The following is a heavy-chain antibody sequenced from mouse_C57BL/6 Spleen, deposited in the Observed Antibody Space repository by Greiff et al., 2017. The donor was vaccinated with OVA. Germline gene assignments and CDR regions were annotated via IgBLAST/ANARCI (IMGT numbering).Heavy chain of an antibody. Sequence: VQLQQSGPELVKPGASVKISCKASGYSFTDYNMNWVKQSNGKSLEWIGVINPNYGTTSYNQKFKGKATLTVDQTSSTAYMQLNSLTSEDSAVYYCAREEVPDGRGAMDYWGQGTSVTVSS. V-gene: IGHV1-39*01. CDR1: GYSFTDYN. J-gene: IGHJ4*01. CDR3: AREEVPDGRGAMDY. D-gene: IGHD2-14*01. CDR2: INPNYGTT.